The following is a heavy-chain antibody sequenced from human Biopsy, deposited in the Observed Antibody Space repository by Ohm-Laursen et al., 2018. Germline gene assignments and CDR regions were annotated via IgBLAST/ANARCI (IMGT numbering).Heavy chain of an antibody. Sequence: GTLSLTCSVSGGSMTGYEWSWIRLAPGKGLEWIGYIYYSGGTKYNPSLASRVTFSVYMSKSQFSLKLYSVTAADAAVYYCARVEAGTYDALDIWGQGTLVAVSA. CDR3: ARVEAGTYDALDI. D-gene: IGHD1-26*01. J-gene: IGHJ3*02. V-gene: IGHV4-59*01. CDR2: IYYSGGT. CDR1: GGSMTGYE.